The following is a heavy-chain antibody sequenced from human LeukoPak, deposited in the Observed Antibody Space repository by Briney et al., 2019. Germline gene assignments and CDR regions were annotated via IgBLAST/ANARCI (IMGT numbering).Heavy chain of an antibody. V-gene: IGHV4-38-2*01. CDR2: IYHSGST. CDR3: ARSGYMVRGVLDY. Sequence: SETLPLTCAVSGYSISSGYYWGWIRQPPGKGLEWIGSIYHSGSTYYNPSLKSRVTISVDTSKNQFSLKLSSVTAADTAVYYCARSGYMVRGVLDYWGQGTLVTVSS. D-gene: IGHD3-10*01. J-gene: IGHJ4*02. CDR1: GYSISSGYY.